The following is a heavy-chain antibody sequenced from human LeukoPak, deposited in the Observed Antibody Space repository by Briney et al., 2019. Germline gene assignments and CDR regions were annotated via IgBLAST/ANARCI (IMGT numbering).Heavy chain of an antibody. CDR2: IKQDGSEK. CDR3: ARAGQGDALDI. Sequence: GGSLRLSCAASGFTFSNYWMTWVRQAPGKGLEWVANIKQDGSEKYFVDSVKGRFTISRDTARNSLYLQMNSLRAEDTAVYYCARAGQGDALDIWGQGTMVTVSS. J-gene: IGHJ3*02. CDR1: GFTFSNYW. V-gene: IGHV3-7*02.